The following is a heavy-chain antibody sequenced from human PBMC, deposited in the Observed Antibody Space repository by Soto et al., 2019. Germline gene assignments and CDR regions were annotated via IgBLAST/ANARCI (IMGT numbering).Heavy chain of an antibody. CDR1: GFTFSTSQ. D-gene: IGHD3-10*01. V-gene: IGHV3-48*03. Sequence: EVRLVGSGGGVVQPGGSLRLSCAASGFTFSTSQMNWVRQAPGKGLEWLSYISSSGSSRYYADSVKGRFTIARDNAKKSLYLQMNSLRVEDTAVYYCAREGSSDGYDIWGQGTKVTVSS. J-gene: IGHJ3*02. CDR2: ISSSGSSR. CDR3: AREGSSDGYDI.